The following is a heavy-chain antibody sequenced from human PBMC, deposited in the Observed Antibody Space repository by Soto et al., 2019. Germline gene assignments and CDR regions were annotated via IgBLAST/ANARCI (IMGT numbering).Heavy chain of an antibody. J-gene: IGHJ6*02. V-gene: IGHV1-2*02. Sequence: ASVKVSCQASGYTFTGYYMHWVRQAPGPGIEWMGWINPNSRGTNYAQKFQGRVTMTRDTSISTAYMELSRLRSDDTAVYYCSRAGYSISSPCFYGMDVWGQGTTVTVSS. D-gene: IGHD6-6*01. CDR3: SRAGYSISSPCFYGMDV. CDR2: INPNSRGT. CDR1: GYTFTGYY.